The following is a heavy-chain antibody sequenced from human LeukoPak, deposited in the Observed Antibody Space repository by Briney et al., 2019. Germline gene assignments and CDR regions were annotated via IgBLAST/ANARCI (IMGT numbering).Heavy chain of an antibody. CDR1: GFTFSSYS. V-gene: IGHV3-48*01. Sequence: PGGSLRLSCAASGFTFSSYSMNWVRQAPGKGLEWVSYISSSSSTIYYADSAKGRFTISRDNAKNSLYLQMNSLRAEDTAVYYCARDSDGSVFDYWGQGTLVTVSS. J-gene: IGHJ4*02. D-gene: IGHD6-19*01. CDR2: ISSSSSTI. CDR3: ARDSDGSVFDY.